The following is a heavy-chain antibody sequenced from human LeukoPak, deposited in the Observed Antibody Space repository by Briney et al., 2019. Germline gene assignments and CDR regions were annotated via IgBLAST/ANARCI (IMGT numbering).Heavy chain of an antibody. V-gene: IGHV3-21*01. D-gene: IGHD2-8*02. CDR2: ISSSSSHI. J-gene: IGHJ4*02. Sequence: GGSLRLSCAASGFTFSSYTMNWVRQAPGKGLEWVSSISSSSSHIYYADSVKGRFTISRDNAKNSLYLQMNSLRAEDTAVYYCARVVPGTGFCYRGQGILVTVSS. CDR3: ARVVPGTGFCY. CDR1: GFTFSSYT.